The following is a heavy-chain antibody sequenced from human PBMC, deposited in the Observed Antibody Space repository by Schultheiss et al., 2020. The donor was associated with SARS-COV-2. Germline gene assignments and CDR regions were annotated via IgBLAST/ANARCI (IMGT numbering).Heavy chain of an antibody. V-gene: IGHV3-48*01. CDR2: IRSSTSTI. CDR3: AKDRITIFGVVIWGRHNWFDP. D-gene: IGHD3-3*01. J-gene: IGHJ5*02. CDR1: GFTFSYHS. Sequence: GGSLRLSCAASGFTFSYHSMNWVRQAPGKGLQWISYIRSSTSTIYYADSVEGRFTISRDSSKNTLYLQMNSLRVEDAAVYYCAKDRITIFGVVIWGRHNWFDPWGQGTLVTVSS.